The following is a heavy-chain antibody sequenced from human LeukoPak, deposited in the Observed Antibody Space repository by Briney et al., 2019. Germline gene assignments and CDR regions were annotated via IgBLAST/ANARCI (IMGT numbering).Heavy chain of an antibody. CDR1: GGTFSSYA. Sequence: SVKVSCKASGGTFSSYAISWVRQAPGQGLEWMGRIIPILGIANYAQKFQGRVTITADKSTSTAYMELSSLRSEDTAVYYCARVPKLGISYYFDYWGQGTLVTVSS. CDR3: ARVPKLGISYYFDY. J-gene: IGHJ4*02. CDR2: IIPILGIA. D-gene: IGHD7-27*01. V-gene: IGHV1-69*04.